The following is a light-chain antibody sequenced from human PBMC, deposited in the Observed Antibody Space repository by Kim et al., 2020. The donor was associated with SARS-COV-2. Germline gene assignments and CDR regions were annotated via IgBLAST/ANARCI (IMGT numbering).Light chain of an antibody. J-gene: IGKJ1*01. CDR2: GAS. Sequence: PGETATLSCRASQSVPSRYVAWYRKKPGQPPRAVIYGASTRATGISDRFSGRGSAATDFTLTISRLEPEDSAVYYCQQYQTSPRTFGHGTKVDIK. CDR3: QQYQTSPRT. V-gene: IGKV3-20*01. CDR1: QSVPSRY.